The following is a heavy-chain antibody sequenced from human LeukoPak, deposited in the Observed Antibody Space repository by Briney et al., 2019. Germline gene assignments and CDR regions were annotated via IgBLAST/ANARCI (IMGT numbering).Heavy chain of an antibody. CDR2: IYYTGTT. D-gene: IGHD6-13*01. J-gene: IGHJ4*02. Sequence: SETLSLTCTVSGGSISSTNYYWAWIRQPPGRGLEWIGSIYYTGTTFDNPSLKSRVTLSVDTSKNQFSLRLTSVTAADTAFYYCAREEYSSDWYGHDSWGPGTLVTVSS. CDR3: AREEYSSDWYGHDS. V-gene: IGHV4-39*07. CDR1: GGSISSTNYY.